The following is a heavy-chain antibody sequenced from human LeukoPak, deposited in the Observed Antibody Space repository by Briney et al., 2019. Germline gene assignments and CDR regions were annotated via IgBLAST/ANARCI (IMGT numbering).Heavy chain of an antibody. CDR1: VGTFSNYA. V-gene: IGHV1-69*04. D-gene: IGHD4-17*01. J-gene: IGHJ4*02. CDR2: IIPILAMA. CDR3: ARGNGDHAGYFDY. Sequence: SVKVSCKTSVGTFSNYAISWVRQAPGHGLEWMGRIIPILAMAIYAQEFQGRATITADKSTSTAYMELSSLRSEDTAVYYCARGNGDHAGYFDYWGQGTLVTVSS.